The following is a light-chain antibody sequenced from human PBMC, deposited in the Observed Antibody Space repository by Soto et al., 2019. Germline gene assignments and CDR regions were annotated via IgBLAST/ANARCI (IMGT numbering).Light chain of an antibody. V-gene: IGKV3-11*01. CDR3: QQRITWLT. Sequence: GLTQSPATLSLSPGERATLSCRASQSIAGYLGWHQKNARQATRLINYDTSNRTTGTPARISDSGAGKDFTIISSRLEPDDSAVYYRQQRITWLTFGQGRRLEI. CDR1: QSIAGY. CDR2: DTS. J-gene: IGKJ5*01.